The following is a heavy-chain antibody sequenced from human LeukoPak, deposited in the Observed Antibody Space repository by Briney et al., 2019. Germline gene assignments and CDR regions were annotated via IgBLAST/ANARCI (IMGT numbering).Heavy chain of an antibody. Sequence: SETLSPTCTVSGGSISSYYWSWIRRPPGKGLEWIGYIYYSGSTNYNPSLKSRVTISVDTSKNQFSLKLSSVTAADTAVYYCARDSSSYYYMDVWGKGTTVTISS. CDR1: GGSISSYY. D-gene: IGHD6-13*01. CDR3: ARDSSSYYYMDV. CDR2: IYYSGST. J-gene: IGHJ6*03. V-gene: IGHV4-59*01.